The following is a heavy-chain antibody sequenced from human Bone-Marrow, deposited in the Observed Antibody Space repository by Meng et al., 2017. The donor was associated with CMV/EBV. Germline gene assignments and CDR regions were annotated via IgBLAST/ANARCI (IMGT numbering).Heavy chain of an antibody. CDR2: INWNGGTT. Sequence: GESLKISCAVSGFTFDDYGMSWVRQVPGKGLEWVSGINWNGGTTGYADSVKGRFTISRDNAKNSLYLQMNSLRAEDTAVYYCARDVDTAMVTGYGMGVWGQGTTVTVSS. J-gene: IGHJ6*02. CDR1: GFTFDDYG. D-gene: IGHD5-18*01. V-gene: IGHV3-20*04. CDR3: ARDVDTAMVTGYGMGV.